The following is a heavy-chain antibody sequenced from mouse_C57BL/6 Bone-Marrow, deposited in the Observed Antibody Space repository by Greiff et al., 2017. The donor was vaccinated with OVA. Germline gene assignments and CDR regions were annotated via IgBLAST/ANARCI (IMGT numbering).Heavy chain of an antibody. V-gene: IGHV14-4*01. CDR1: GFNIKDDY. J-gene: IGHJ3*01. Sequence: EVQLQQSGAELVRPGASVKLSCTASGFNIKDDYMHWVKQRPEQGLEWIGWIDPENGDTEYASKFQGKATITADTSSNPAYLQLSSLTSEDTAVYYCTASTMVTEAWFAYWGQGTLVTVSA. CDR2: IDPENGDT. D-gene: IGHD2-2*01. CDR3: TASTMVTEAWFAY.